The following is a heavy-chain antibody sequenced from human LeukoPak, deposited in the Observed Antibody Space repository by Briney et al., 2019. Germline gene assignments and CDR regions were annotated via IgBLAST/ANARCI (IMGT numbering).Heavy chain of an antibody. Sequence: PSETLSLTCTVSGGSISSSSYYWGWIRQPPGKGLEWIGSIYYSGSTYHNPSLKSRVTISVDTSKNQFSLKLSSVTAADTAVYYCARHVVLDPFLLDLSGDYFDYWGQGTLVTVSS. V-gene: IGHV4-39*01. CDR1: GGSISSSSYY. J-gene: IGHJ4*02. CDR3: ARHVVLDPFLLDLSGDYFDY. D-gene: IGHD2-15*01. CDR2: IYYSGST.